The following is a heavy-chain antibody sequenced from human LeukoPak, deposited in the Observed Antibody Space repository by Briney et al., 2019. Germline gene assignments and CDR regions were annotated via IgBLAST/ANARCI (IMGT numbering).Heavy chain of an antibody. CDR1: GYTFTSYG. D-gene: IGHD3-22*01. CDR2: ISAYNGNT. J-gene: IGHJ4*02. CDR3: ARGRALYYDSRGFGDY. Sequence: ASVKVSCKASGYTFTSYGISWVRQAPGQGLEWMGWISAYNGNTNYAQKLQGRVTMTTDTSTSTVYMELSSLRSEDTAVYYCARGRALYYDSRGFGDYWGQGTLVTVSS. V-gene: IGHV1-18*01.